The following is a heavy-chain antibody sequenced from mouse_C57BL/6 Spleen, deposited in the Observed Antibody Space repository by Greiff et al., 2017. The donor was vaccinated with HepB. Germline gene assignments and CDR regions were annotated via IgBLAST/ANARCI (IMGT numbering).Heavy chain of an antibody. Sequence: EVMLVESGGDLVKPGGSLKLSCAASGFTFSSYGMSWVRPTPDKRLEWVATISSGGSYTYSPDSVKGRFTISRDNAKNTLYLQMSSLKSEDTAMYYCARSITTVVGEGYFDVWGTGTTGTVSS. CDR2: ISSGGSYT. D-gene: IGHD1-1*01. V-gene: IGHV5-6*01. CDR3: ARSITTVVGEGYFDV. J-gene: IGHJ1*03. CDR1: GFTFSSYG.